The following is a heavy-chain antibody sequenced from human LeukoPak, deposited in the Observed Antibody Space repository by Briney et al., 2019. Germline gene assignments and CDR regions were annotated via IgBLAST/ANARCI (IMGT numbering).Heavy chain of an antibody. D-gene: IGHD6-13*01. CDR2: INHSGIT. V-gene: IGHV4-34*01. CDR1: GGSFSGYY. Sequence: SETLSLTCAVYGGSFSGYYWSWIRQPPGKGLDWIGEINHSGITNYNPSLKSRVTISVDTSKNQFSLKLSSVTAADTAVYYCPRNGRIAAARFYYWGQGTLVTVSS. CDR3: PRNGRIAAARFYY. J-gene: IGHJ4*02.